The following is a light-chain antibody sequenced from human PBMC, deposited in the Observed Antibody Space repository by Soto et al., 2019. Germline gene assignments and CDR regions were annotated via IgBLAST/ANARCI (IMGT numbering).Light chain of an antibody. CDR2: EVD. J-gene: IGLJ2*01. CDR1: SREVGGYNC. Sequence: QSALTQPPSASGSPGQSVTISCTGTSREVGGYNCVSWYQHHPGKVPKLLIYEVDKRPSGVPDRFSGSKSGNTASLTVSGLQAEDEADYYCTSYATGDTFPFGGGTKLTVL. CDR3: TSYATGDTFP. V-gene: IGLV2-8*01.